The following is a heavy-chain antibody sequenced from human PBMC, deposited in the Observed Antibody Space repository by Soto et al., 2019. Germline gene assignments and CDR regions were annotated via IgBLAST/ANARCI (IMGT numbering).Heavy chain of an antibody. V-gene: IGHV4-39*01. Sequence: PSETLSLTCTASGGSFSSSHYYWGWIRQPPGKGLEWIGSVSYSGSTYYNPSLKSRVTISVDTSNNQFSLKLSSVTAADTAVYYCARQVVAALDYWGQGTPVTVSS. CDR3: ARQVVAALDY. J-gene: IGHJ4*02. D-gene: IGHD6-13*01. CDR2: VSYSGST. CDR1: GGSFSSSHYY.